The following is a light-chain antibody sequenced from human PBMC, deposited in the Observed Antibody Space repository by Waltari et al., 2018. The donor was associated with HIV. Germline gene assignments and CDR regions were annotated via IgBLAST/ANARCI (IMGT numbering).Light chain of an antibody. J-gene: IGLJ3*02. CDR2: EDN. CDR1: ALPKKY. Sequence: SYELTQPPSVSVSPGQTARITCSGDALPKKYAYWYKQRSGQAPVLVTYEDNKRPSGIPERFSGSSSGTMATLTISGAQVEDEADYSCFSTDSSGNHRVFGGGTKLTVL. CDR3: FSTDSSGNHRV. V-gene: IGLV3-10*01.